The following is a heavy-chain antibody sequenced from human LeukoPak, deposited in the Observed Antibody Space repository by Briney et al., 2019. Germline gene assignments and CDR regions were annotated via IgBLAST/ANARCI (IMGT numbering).Heavy chain of an antibody. D-gene: IGHD3-3*01. Sequence: SETLSLTCTVSRGSISSYYWSWIRQPPGKGLEWIGYIYYSGSTNYNPSLKSRVTISVDTSKNQFSLRLSSVTAADTAVYYCARQYYDFWSDPNPYWFDPWGQGTLVTVSS. V-gene: IGHV4-59*01. J-gene: IGHJ5*02. CDR2: IYYSGST. CDR1: RGSISSYY. CDR3: ARQYYDFWSDPNPYWFDP.